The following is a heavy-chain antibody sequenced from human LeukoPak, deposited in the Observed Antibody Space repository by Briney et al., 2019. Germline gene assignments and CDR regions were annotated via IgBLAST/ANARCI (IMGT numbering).Heavy chain of an antibody. CDR2: ISSRESSI. J-gene: IGHJ4*02. CDR3: AKAGLGITMVRGVIPLPYYFDY. CDR1: GFTLSGYS. D-gene: IGHD3-10*01. Sequence: PGGSLRLSCAAPGFTLSGYSMNWVRQAAGKGLEWIAYISSRESSIYYADSVKGRFTISRDNAKNSLYLQMNSLRAEDTAVYYCAKAGLGITMVRGVIPLPYYFDYWGQGTLVTVSS. V-gene: IGHV3-48*01.